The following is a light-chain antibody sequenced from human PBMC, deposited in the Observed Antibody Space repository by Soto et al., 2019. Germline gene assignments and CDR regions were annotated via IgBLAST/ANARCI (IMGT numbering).Light chain of an antibody. CDR2: EAT. CDR1: SNDVGRYNL. V-gene: IGLV2-23*01. Sequence: QSVLTQPASVSGSPEQSITISCTGTSNDVGRYNLVSWCQQHPGKAPKVMIYEATKRPSGVSNRFSGSKSGNTASLTISGLQAEDEADYYCCAYAGSGAVVFGGGTKLTVL. CDR3: CAYAGSGAVV. J-gene: IGLJ3*02.